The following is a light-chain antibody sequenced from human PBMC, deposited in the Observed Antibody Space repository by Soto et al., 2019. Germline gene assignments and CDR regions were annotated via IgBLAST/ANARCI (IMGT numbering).Light chain of an antibody. V-gene: IGLV2-14*01. Sequence: QSALTQPASVSGSPGQSITISCTGTSSDDGGYNYDSWYQQQPGKAPKLMIYDVSNPPSGVSNRFSGSKAGNMATLTISGLQAEDEYYYHCNSYTSSSTLLYVFRTGTKLTAL. CDR1: SSDDGGYNY. J-gene: IGLJ1*01. CDR2: DVS. CDR3: NSYTSSSTLLYV.